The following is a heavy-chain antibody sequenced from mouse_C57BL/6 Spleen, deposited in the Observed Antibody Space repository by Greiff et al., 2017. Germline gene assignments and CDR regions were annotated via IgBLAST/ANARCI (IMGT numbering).Heavy chain of an antibody. J-gene: IGHJ2*01. Sequence: VQLKQSGPELVKPGASVTMSCKASGYTFTDYTMHWVKQSPGKSLEWIGYINPNNGGTSYNQKFKGKATLTVNKSSSTAYMELRSLTSEDSAVYYCAREGYGSYYFDYWGQGTTLTVSS. CDR3: AREGYGSYYFDY. CDR2: INPNNGGT. D-gene: IGHD2-2*01. CDR1: GYTFTDYT. V-gene: IGHV1-22*01.